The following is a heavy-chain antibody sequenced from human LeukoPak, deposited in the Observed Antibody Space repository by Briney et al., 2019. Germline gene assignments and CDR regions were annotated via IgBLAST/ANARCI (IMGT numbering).Heavy chain of an antibody. Sequence: ASVKVSRKASGYTFTSYGISWVRQAPGQGLEWMGWISAYNGNTNYAQKLQGRVTMTTDTSTSTAYMELRSLRSDDTAVYYCARRGYDILTGYPSNPYYYYYMDVWGKGTTVTVSS. V-gene: IGHV1-18*01. CDR3: ARRGYDILTGYPSNPYYYYYMDV. D-gene: IGHD3-9*01. CDR1: GYTFTSYG. J-gene: IGHJ6*03. CDR2: ISAYNGNT.